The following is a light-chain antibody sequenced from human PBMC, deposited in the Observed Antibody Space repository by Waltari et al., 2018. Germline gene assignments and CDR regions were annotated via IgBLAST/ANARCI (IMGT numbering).Light chain of an antibody. J-gene: IGLJ2*01. CDR3: QVWDSSSDHPVV. V-gene: IGLV3-21*04. CDR1: NIGSKR. Sequence: SYVLTQPPSVSVAPGKTARITCGGNNIGSKRVHWYQQKPGQAPVLVIYYDSDRPSGIPERFSGSNSGNTATLTISRVEAGDEADYSCQVWDSSSDHPVVFGGGTKLTVL. CDR2: YDS.